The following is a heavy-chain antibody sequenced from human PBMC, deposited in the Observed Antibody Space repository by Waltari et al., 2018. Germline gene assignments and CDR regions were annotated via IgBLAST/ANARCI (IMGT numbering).Heavy chain of an antibody. CDR2: IIPIFGTA. V-gene: IGHV1-69*01. Sequence: QVQLVQSGAAVKKPGSSVQVSCKASGGTFSSYAISWVRPAPGQGLEWMGGIIPIFGTANDAQKFQGRVTITADESTSTAYMELSSLRSEDTAVYYCARGLGTMIVVPYTLSYWGQGTLVTVSS. CDR3: ARGLGTMIVVPYTLSY. CDR1: GGTFSSYA. D-gene: IGHD3-22*01. J-gene: IGHJ4*02.